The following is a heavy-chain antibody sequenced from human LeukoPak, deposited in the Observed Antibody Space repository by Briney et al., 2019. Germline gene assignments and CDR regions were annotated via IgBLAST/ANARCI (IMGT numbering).Heavy chain of an antibody. CDR3: VKDNPVLHY. J-gene: IGHJ4*02. V-gene: IGHV3-30*02. CDR2: IRPEGIKK. Sequence: PGGSLRLSCTTSGLTFNTCGMHWVRQAPGRGLEWLTLIRPEGIKKFYSDSVKGRFTVSRDNSKNMLYLEMNSLRSEDTAVYYCVKDNPVLHYWGQGILVTVSS. CDR1: GLTFNTCG.